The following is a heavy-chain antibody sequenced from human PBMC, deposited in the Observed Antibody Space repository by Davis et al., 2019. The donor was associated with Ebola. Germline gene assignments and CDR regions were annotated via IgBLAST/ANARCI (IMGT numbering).Heavy chain of an antibody. CDR1: GGSINNYF. CDR3: ARGVVGSTTIYYYGMDV. D-gene: IGHD2-15*01. J-gene: IGHJ6*02. Sequence: SETLSLTCTVSGGSINNYFWSWIRQPPGKGLEWIGNIHYLGNTNYNPSLKSRVTMSVDTSKNQFSLKLSSVTAADTAVYYCARGVVGSTTIYYYGMDVWGQGTTVTVSS. CDR2: IHYLGNT. V-gene: IGHV4-59*01.